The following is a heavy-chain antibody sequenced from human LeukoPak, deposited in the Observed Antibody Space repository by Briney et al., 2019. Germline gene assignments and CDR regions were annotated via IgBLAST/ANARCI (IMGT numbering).Heavy chain of an antibody. Sequence: EASVKVSRKASGFTFTSSAVQWVRQARGQRLEWIGWIVVGSGNTNYAQKFQERVTITSDMSTSTAYMELSSLRSEDTAVYYCAASSCGGDCSFDYWGQGTLVTVSS. V-gene: IGHV1-58*01. CDR3: AASSCGGDCSFDY. CDR2: IVVGSGNT. CDR1: GFTFTSSA. J-gene: IGHJ4*02. D-gene: IGHD2-21*02.